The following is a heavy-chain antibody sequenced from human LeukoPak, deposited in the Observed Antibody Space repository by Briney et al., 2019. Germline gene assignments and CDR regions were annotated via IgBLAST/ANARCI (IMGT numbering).Heavy chain of an antibody. V-gene: IGHV1-2*02. J-gene: IGHJ4*02. CDR2: INPNSGGT. CDR3: AIDPCSGGSCYLYHFDY. CDR1: EYSFTGYY. D-gene: IGHD2-15*01. Sequence: ASVKVSCKASEYSFTGYYVHLVRPAPGQGLEWMGWINPNSGGTKYAQKFQGRVTMTRDTSISTAYMELSRLSSDDTAVYYCAIDPCSGGSCYLYHFDYWGQGTLVTVSS.